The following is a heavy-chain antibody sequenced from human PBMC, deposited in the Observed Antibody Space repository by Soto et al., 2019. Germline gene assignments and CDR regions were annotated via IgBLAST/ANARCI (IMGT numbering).Heavy chain of an antibody. CDR2: IIPMFGTA. CDR3: ARSRANYYDSRGYYYSTFDY. D-gene: IGHD3-22*01. J-gene: IGHJ4*02. V-gene: IGHV1-69*12. CDR1: GGTFSSYA. Sequence: QVQLVQSGAEVKKPGSSVNVSCKTSGGTFSSYAISWVRQAPGQGLEWMGGIIPMFGTANYAQKFQGRVTITADESTSTAYMELSSLRSEDTAVYYCARSRANYYDSRGYYYSTFDYWGQGTLVTVSS.